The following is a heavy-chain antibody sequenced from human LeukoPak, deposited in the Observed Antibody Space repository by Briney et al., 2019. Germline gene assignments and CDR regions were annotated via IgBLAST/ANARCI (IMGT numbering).Heavy chain of an antibody. CDR3: TRLGQYSSSNY. Sequence: QTGGSLRLSCAASGFTFSDYYMSWIRQAPGKGLEWVGRIRSKANSYATAYAASVKGRFTISRDDSKNTAYLQMNSLKPEDTAVYYCTRLGQYSSSNYWGQGTLVTVSS. CDR1: GFTFSDYY. D-gene: IGHD6-6*01. V-gene: IGHV3-73*01. CDR2: IRSKANSYAT. J-gene: IGHJ4*02.